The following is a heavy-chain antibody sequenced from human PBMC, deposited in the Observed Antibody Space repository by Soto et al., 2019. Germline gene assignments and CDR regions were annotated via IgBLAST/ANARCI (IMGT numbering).Heavy chain of an antibody. CDR3: ARGSESGFCCDSQCCMDV. Sequence: QVQLVQSGAEVKKPRASVKVSCKASGYTFTSYDINRARQATGQALEWMGWMNLNSGNTGYAQKFQGRVNITRHPSVSAAYMELCSLRSEDAAVDYWARGSESGFCCDSQCCMDVWGQGSTVTVCS. D-gene: IGHD3-3*01. V-gene: IGHV1-8*01. CDR2: MNLNSGNT. CDR1: GYTFTSYD. J-gene: IGHJ6*02.